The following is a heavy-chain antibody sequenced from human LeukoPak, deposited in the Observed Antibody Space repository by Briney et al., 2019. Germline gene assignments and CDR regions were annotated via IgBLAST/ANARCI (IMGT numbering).Heavy chain of an antibody. J-gene: IGHJ6*03. D-gene: IGHD3-9*01. CDR1: GYTFTSYG. V-gene: IGHV1-2*06. CDR3: ARTGYYDILTGYYETYYYYMDV. CDR2: INPNSGGT. Sequence: ASVKVSCKASGYTFTSYGISWVRQAPGQGLEWMGRINPNSGGTNYAQNFQGRVTMTRDTSISTAYMELSRLRSDDTAVYYCARTGYYDILTGYYETYYYYMDVWGKGTTVTVSS.